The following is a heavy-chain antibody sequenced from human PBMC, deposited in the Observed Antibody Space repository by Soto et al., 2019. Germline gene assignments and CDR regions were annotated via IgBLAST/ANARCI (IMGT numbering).Heavy chain of an antibody. D-gene: IGHD1-1*01. V-gene: IGHV5-51*01. CDR2: IFPGDFDT. CDR1: GYSFSTQW. Sequence: PGESLKISCEASGYSFSTQWIAWVRQVPGKGLEWIGIIFPGDFDTRYSPSFQGQVSISADTSTNTAYLHWSSLKASDTAVYYCARRLSGPKEEYNAYYFYGLDVWGQGTTVTVSS. CDR3: ARRLSGPKEEYNAYYFYGLDV. J-gene: IGHJ6*02.